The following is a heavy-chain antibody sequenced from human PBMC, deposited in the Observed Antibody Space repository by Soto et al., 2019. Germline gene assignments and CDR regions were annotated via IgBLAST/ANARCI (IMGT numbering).Heavy chain of an antibody. CDR3: ARKGLSLTGTTKGYGMDV. CDR2: IWYDGSNK. J-gene: IGHJ6*02. V-gene: IGHV3-33*01. D-gene: IGHD1-7*01. CDR1: GFTFSSYG. Sequence: QVQLVESGGGVVQPGRSLRLSCAASGFTFSSYGMHWVRQAPGKGLEWVAVIWYDGSNKYYADSVKGRFTISRDNSKNTLYLQMNSLRAEDTAVYYCARKGLSLTGTTKGYGMDVWGQGTTVTVSS.